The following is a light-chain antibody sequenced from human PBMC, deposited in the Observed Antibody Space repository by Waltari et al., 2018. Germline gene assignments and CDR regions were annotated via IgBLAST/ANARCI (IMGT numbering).Light chain of an antibody. CDR3: QQYDSIVLT. CDR2: GVS. Sequence: EIVLTQSPGTLSLSPGERATLSCRASQSVSSISLSWYQQKAGQPPRLLIYGVSSRDTGIPDRFSDSGSGTDFTLTISRLEPEDFAVYYCQQYDSIVLTFGGGTKVEI. CDR1: QSVSSIS. V-gene: IGKV3-20*01. J-gene: IGKJ4*01.